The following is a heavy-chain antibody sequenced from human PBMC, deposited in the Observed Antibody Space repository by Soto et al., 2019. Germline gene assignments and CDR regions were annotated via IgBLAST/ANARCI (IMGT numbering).Heavy chain of an antibody. CDR2: MNPGSGDT. CDR3: ARMESFGSLNWFDP. V-gene: IGHV1-8*01. CDR1: GYTFTNND. Sequence: ASVKVSCKASGYTFTNNDVTWVRQATGQGLEWMGWMNPGSGDTGYAQKFQGRVTMTRNISIATAYMELSSLRSEDTAIYYCARMESFGSLNWFDPWGQGPLVTVSS. D-gene: IGHD5-18*01. J-gene: IGHJ5*02.